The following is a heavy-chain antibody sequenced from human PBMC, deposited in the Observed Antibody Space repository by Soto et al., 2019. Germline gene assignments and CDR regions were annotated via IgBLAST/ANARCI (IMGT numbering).Heavy chain of an antibody. CDR3: ARAYKPDDYGDYGGFDI. J-gene: IGHJ3*02. CDR1: GGSISSGGYY. CDR2: IYYSGST. D-gene: IGHD4-17*01. V-gene: IGHV4-31*03. Sequence: PSETLSLTCTLSGGSISSGGYYWSWIRQHPGKGLEWIGYIYYSGSTYYNPSLKSRVTISVDTSKNQFSLKLSSVTAADTAVYYSARAYKPDDYGDYGGFDIWGQGTMVTVSS.